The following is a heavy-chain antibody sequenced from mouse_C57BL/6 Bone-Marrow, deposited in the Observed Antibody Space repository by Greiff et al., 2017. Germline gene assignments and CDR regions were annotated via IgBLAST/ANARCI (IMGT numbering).Heavy chain of an antibody. D-gene: IGHD1-1*01. CDR2: IDPSDSYT. Sequence: QVHVKQPGAELVMPGASVKLSCKASGYTFTSYWMHWVKQRPGQGLEWIGEIDPSDSYTNYNQKFKGKSTLTVDKSSSTAYMQLSSLTSEDSAVYYCARRSYYYGSSYCAMDYWGQGTSVTVSS. J-gene: IGHJ4*01. CDR1: GYTFTSYW. CDR3: ARRSYYYGSSYCAMDY. V-gene: IGHV1-69*01.